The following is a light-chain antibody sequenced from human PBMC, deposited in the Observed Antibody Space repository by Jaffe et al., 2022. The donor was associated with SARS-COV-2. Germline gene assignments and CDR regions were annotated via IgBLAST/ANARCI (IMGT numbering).Light chain of an antibody. V-gene: IGKV3-20*01. CDR2: GAS. J-gene: IGKJ5*01. CDR3: QQYGTSPLT. Sequence: EIVLTQSPGTLSLSPGERATLSCRTSQGLGNSHLAWYQQKPGQAPRLLMYGASSRATGIPDRFSGSGSGTDFTLTISRLEPEDSAVYSCQQYGTSPLTFGQGTRLEIK. CDR1: QGLGNSH.